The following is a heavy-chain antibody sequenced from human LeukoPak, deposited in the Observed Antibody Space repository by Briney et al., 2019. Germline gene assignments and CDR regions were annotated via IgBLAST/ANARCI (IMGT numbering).Heavy chain of an antibody. CDR2: FDPEDGET. V-gene: IGHV1-24*01. Sequence: ASVKVSCKVSGYTLTELSMHWVRQAPGKGLEWMGGFDPEDGETIYAQKFQGRVTMTEDTSTDTAYMELSSLRSEDTAVYYCARVYSSSWYPRDAFDIWGQGTMVTVSS. D-gene: IGHD6-13*01. CDR3: ARVYSSSWYPRDAFDI. J-gene: IGHJ3*02. CDR1: GYTLTELS.